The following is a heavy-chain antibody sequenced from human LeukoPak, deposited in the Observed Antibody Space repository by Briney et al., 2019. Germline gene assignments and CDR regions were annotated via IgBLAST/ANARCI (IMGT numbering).Heavy chain of an antibody. D-gene: IGHD2-2*01. CDR3: ARADLYQGFDY. CDR2: INHSGST. V-gene: IGHV4-34*01. CDR1: GGSFSGYY. J-gene: IGHJ4*02. Sequence: NPSETLSLTCAVYGGSFSGYYWSWIRQPPGKGLEWIGEINHSGSTNCNPSLKSRVTISVDTSKNQFSLKLSSVTAADTAVYYCARADLYQGFDYWGQGTLVTVSS.